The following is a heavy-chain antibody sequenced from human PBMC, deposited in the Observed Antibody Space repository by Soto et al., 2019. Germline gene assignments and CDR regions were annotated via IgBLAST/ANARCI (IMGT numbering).Heavy chain of an antibody. Sequence: QVQLVESGGGVVQPGRSLRLSCAASGFTFSSYGMHWVRQAPGKGLEWVAVISYDGSNKYYADSVKGRFTISRDNSKNTLYLQMNSLRAEDTAVYYCAKDTRVGSYSSSWMFDYWGQGTLVTVSS. CDR3: AKDTRVGSYSSSWMFDY. V-gene: IGHV3-30*18. CDR2: ISYDGSNK. J-gene: IGHJ4*02. D-gene: IGHD6-13*01. CDR1: GFTFSSYG.